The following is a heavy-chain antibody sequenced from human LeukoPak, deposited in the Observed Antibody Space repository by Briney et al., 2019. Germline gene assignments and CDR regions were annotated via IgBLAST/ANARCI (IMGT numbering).Heavy chain of an antibody. CDR3: AKDAAVVVVAASIDY. CDR2: ISGSGGST. CDR1: GFTFSSYG. V-gene: IGHV3-23*01. J-gene: IGHJ4*02. Sequence: GGSLRLSCAASGFTFSSYGMSWVRQAPGKGLEWVSAISGSGGSTYYADSVKGRFTISRDNSKNTLYLQMNSLRAEDTAVYYCAKDAAVVVVAASIDYWGQGTLVTVSS. D-gene: IGHD2-15*01.